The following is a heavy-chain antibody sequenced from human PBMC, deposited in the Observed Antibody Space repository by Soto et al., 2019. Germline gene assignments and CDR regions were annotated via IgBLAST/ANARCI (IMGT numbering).Heavy chain of an antibody. D-gene: IGHD6-13*01. V-gene: IGHV3-33*01. CDR3: ARDPSYAYSSSPSPYYYYYGMDV. CDR1: GFTFSSYG. Sequence: ALRLSCAASGFTFSSYGMHWVRQAPGKGLEWVAVIWYDGSNKYYADSVKGRFTISRDNSKNTLYLQMNSLRAEDTAVYYCARDPSYAYSSSPSPYYYYYGMDVWGQGTTVTVSS. J-gene: IGHJ6*02. CDR2: IWYDGSNK.